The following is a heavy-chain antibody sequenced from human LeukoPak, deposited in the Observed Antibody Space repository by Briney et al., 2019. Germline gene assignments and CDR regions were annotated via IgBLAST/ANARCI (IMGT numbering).Heavy chain of an antibody. D-gene: IGHD5-24*01. J-gene: IGHJ3*02. Sequence: SETLSLTCAVYGGSFSGYYWNWIRQPPGKGLEWIGEINHRGSTSYNPSLKSRVTISIDTSKNQFSLKLTSVTAADTAVYYCARPNRDGPSRAFDIRGQGTMVTVSS. CDR1: GGSFSGYY. CDR3: ARPNRDGPSRAFDI. V-gene: IGHV4-34*01. CDR2: INHRGST.